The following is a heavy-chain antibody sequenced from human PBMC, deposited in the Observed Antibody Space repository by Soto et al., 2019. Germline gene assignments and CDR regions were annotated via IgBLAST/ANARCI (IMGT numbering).Heavy chain of an antibody. J-gene: IGHJ6*02. CDR2: IYYSGST. Sequence: SETLSLTCTVSGGSISSYYWSWIRQPPGKGLEWIGYIYYSGSTNYNPSLKSRVTISVDTSKNQFSLKLSSVTAADTAVYYCARDRDSSSWYGDYYSMDVWGQGTTVTV. CDR1: GGSISSYY. V-gene: IGHV4-59*01. D-gene: IGHD6-13*01. CDR3: ARDRDSSSWYGDYYSMDV.